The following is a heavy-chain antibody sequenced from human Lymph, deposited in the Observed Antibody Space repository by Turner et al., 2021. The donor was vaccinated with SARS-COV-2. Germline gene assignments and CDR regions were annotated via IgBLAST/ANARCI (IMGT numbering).Heavy chain of an antibody. Sequence: QVQLVQSGAAVKKPGASVKVSCQASGYPFTGPYMHWVRQAPGQGLEWMGWINPNSGGTNYAQKFQGRVTMTRDTSISAAYMELSRLRSDDTAVYYCARDVERYNDFWSGYSGGYGMDVWGQGTTVTVSS. V-gene: IGHV1-2*02. CDR1: GYPFTGPY. D-gene: IGHD3-3*01. CDR2: INPNSGGT. J-gene: IGHJ6*02. CDR3: ARDVERYNDFWSGYSGGYGMDV.